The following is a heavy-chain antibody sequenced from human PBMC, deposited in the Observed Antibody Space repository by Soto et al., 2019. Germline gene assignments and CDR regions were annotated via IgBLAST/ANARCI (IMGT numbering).Heavy chain of an antibody. J-gene: IGHJ6*02. Sequence: GASVKVSCKASGYTFTSYCMHWVRQAPGQGLEWMGIINPSGGSTSYAQKFQGRVTMTRDTSTSTVYMELSSLRSEDTAVYYCARLGGVVTPDFSFFYYGMDVWGQGTTVTVSS. CDR1: GYTFTSYC. CDR3: ARLGGVVTPDFSFFYYGMDV. CDR2: INPSGGST. V-gene: IGHV1-46*01. D-gene: IGHD3-16*01.